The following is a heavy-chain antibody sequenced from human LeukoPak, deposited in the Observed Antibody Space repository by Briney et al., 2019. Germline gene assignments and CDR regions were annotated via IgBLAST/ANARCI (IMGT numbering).Heavy chain of an antibody. CDR3: AKEVTTVTTATFDY. V-gene: IGHV3-30*02. CDR1: GFTFSSYG. D-gene: IGHD4-17*01. CDR2: IRYDGSNK. Sequence: PGGSLRLSCAASGFTFSSYGMHWVRQAPGKGLEWAAFIRYDGSNKYYADSVKGRFTISRDNSKNTLYLQMNSLRAEDTAVYYCAKEVTTVTTATFDYWGQGTLVTVSS. J-gene: IGHJ4*02.